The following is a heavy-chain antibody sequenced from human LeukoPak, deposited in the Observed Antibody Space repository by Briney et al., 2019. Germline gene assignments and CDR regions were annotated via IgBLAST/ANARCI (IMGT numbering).Heavy chain of an antibody. J-gene: IGHJ4*02. CDR1: GGSISSGGYY. CDR2: IYYSGST. V-gene: IGHV4-31*03. Sequence: SQTLSLTCTVSGGSISSGGYYWSWIRQHPGKGLEWIGYIYYSGSTYYNPSLKSRVTISVDTSRNQFSLKLSSVTAADTAVYYCARHPIHYYDSSRYFDYWGQGTLVTVSS. CDR3: ARHPIHYYDSSRYFDY. D-gene: IGHD3-22*01.